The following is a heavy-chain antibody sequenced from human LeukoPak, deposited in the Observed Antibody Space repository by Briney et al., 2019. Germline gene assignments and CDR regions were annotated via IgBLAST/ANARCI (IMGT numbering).Heavy chain of an antibody. Sequence: SETLSLTCAVSGGSISSSNWWSWVRQPPGKGLEWIGEIYYSGSTYYNPSLKSRVTISVDTSKNQFSLKLSSVTAADTAVYYCAREGASYYYMDVWGKGTTVTISS. J-gene: IGHJ6*03. D-gene: IGHD3-16*01. V-gene: IGHV4-4*02. CDR1: GGSISSSNW. CDR3: AREGASYYYMDV. CDR2: IYYSGST.